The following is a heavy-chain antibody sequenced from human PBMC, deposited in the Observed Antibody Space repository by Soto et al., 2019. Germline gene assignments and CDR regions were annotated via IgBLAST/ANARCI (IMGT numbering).Heavy chain of an antibody. CDR1: GGSISSYY. Sequence: PSETLSLTCTVSGGSISSYYWSWIRQPPGKGLEWIGYIYYSGSTNYNPSLKSRVTISVDTSKNQFSLKLSSVTAADTAVYYCASSSGNYDFWSGYTNYYGMDVWGQGTTVTVSS. CDR3: ASSSGNYDFWSGYTNYYGMDV. V-gene: IGHV4-59*01. J-gene: IGHJ6*02. CDR2: IYYSGST. D-gene: IGHD3-3*01.